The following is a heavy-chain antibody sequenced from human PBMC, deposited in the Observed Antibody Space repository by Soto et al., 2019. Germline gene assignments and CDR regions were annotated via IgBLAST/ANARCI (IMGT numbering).Heavy chain of an antibody. J-gene: IGHJ5*02. CDR1: GYTFTSYG. D-gene: IGHD1-7*01. Sequence: ASVKVSCKASGYTFTSYGISWVRQAPGQGLEWMGWISAYNGNTNYAQKLQGRVTMTTDTSTSTAYMELSSLRSDDTAVYYCARDPGANWHYRWFDPWGQGTLVIVSS. V-gene: IGHV1-18*04. CDR3: ARDPGANWHYRWFDP. CDR2: ISAYNGNT.